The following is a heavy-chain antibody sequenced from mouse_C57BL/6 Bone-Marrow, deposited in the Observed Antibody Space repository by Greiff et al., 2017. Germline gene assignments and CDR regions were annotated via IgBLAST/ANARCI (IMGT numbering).Heavy chain of an antibody. J-gene: IGHJ3*01. CDR1: GFNIKDDY. CDR2: IDPENGDT. D-gene: IGHD3-2*02. V-gene: IGHV14-4*01. Sequence: EVQLQQSGAELVRPGASVKLSCTASGFNIKDDYMHWVKPRPEQGLEWIGWIDPENGDTEYAAKFQGKATITADTSSNTAYLQLSSLTSEDTAVYYCAPSGYWLAYWGQGTLVSVSA. CDR3: APSGYWLAY.